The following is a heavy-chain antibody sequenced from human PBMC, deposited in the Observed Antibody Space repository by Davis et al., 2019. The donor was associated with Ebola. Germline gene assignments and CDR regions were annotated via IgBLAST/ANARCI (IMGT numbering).Heavy chain of an antibody. V-gene: IGHV1-8*01. Sequence: ASVKVSCKASGYTFTSYDINWVRQATGQGLEWMGWMNPNSGNTGYAQKFQDRVTMTRNTSISTAYMELSSLRSEDTAVYYCARGPLRAIFGVLITSNWFDPWGQGTLVTVSS. CDR2: MNPNSGNT. CDR1: GYTFTSYD. CDR3: ARGPLRAIFGVLITSNWFDP. D-gene: IGHD3-3*01. J-gene: IGHJ5*02.